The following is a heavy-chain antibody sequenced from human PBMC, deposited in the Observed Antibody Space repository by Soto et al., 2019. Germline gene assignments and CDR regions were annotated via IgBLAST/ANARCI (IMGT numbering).Heavy chain of an antibody. CDR3: ARQRGYCSSTSCSTAYYYGMDV. V-gene: IGHV5-51*01. CDR1: GYSFTSYW. D-gene: IGHD2-2*01. CDR2: IYPGDSDT. Sequence: GESLKISCKGSGYSFTSYWIGWVRQMPGKXLEWMGIIYPGDSDTRYSPSFQGQVTISADKSISTAYLQWSSLKASDTAMYYCARQRGYCSSTSCSTAYYYGMDVWGQGTTVTVSS. J-gene: IGHJ6*02.